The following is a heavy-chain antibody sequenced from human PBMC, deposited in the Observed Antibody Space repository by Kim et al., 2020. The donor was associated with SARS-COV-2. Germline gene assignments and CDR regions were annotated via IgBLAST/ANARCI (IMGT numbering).Heavy chain of an antibody. CDR1: GYTFGDFG. Sequence: GGSLRLSCTASGYTFGDFGMHWVRQAPGKGLEWVSGIAWNSGTLGYADSVKGRFTISRDNQKNSLYLRMNSLRLEDTGLYFCARDSKATRGTYFYNSHM. V-gene: IGHV3-9*01. D-gene: IGHD3-16*01. CDR3: ARDSKATRGTYFYNSHM. CDR2: IAWNSGTL. J-gene: IGHJ6*03.